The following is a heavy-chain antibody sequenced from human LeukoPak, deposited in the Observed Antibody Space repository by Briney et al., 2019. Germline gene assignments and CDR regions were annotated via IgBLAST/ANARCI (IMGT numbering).Heavy chain of an antibody. CDR2: ISYDGSNK. Sequence: AGGSLRLSCAASGFTFSSYAIHWVRQAPGKGLEWVALISYDGSNKYYGESVKGRFTISRDQSKNTLYLQMNSLRTEDTAVYYCARDSLRTALYYMDVWGKGTTVTVSS. J-gene: IGHJ6*03. V-gene: IGHV3-30*04. CDR1: GFTFSSYA. CDR3: ARDSLRTALYYMDV.